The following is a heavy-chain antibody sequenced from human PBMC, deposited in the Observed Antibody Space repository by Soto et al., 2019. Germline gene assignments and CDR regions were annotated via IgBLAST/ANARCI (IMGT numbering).Heavy chain of an antibody. V-gene: IGHV1-46*01. CDR2: INPSGGST. CDR1: GYTFTSYY. D-gene: IGHD2-2*01. Sequence: ATVKVSCKASGYTFTSYYMHWVRQAPGQGLEWMGIINPSGGSTSYAQKFQGRVTMTRDTSTSTVYMELSSLRSEDTAVYYCARSTRSRLTPNQKYYYYGMDVWGQGTTVTVSS. CDR3: ARSTRSRLTPNQKYYYYGMDV. J-gene: IGHJ6*02.